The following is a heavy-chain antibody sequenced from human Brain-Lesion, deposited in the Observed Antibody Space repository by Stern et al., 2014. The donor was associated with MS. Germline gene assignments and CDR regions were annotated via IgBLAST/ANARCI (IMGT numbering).Heavy chain of an antibody. J-gene: IGHJ4*02. D-gene: IGHD3-22*01. Sequence: VQLVESGAEVKKPGASVKVSCKASGYTFTGYYMHWVRQAPGQGLEWMGWNNPKSGGTNYAQKFQGWVTMTRDTSINTAYMELSRLRSDDTAVYYCATYYYDSTGYNDFGGKGTLVTVS. CDR2: NNPKSGGT. V-gene: IGHV1-2*04. CDR3: ATYYYDSTGYNDF. CDR1: GYTFTGYY.